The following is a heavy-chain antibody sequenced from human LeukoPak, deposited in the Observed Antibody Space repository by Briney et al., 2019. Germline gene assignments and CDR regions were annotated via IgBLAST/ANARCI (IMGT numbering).Heavy chain of an antibody. CDR1: GGTFSSYA. V-gene: IGHV1-69*04. J-gene: IGHJ4*02. D-gene: IGHD3-22*01. CDR2: IIPILGIA. CDR3: ADYYDGSVSPGY. Sequence: SVKVSCKASGGTFSSYAISWVRQAPGQGLEWMGRIIPILGIANYAQKFQGRVTITADKSTSTAYMELSSLRSEDTAVYYCADYYDGSVSPGYGGKGTLVTVS.